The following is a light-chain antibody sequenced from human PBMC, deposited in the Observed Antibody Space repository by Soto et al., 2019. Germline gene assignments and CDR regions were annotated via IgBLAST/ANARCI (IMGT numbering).Light chain of an antibody. J-gene: IGKJ1*01. Sequence: AIQMTQSPSSLSASVGDRVTITCRASQDIRNDLGWYQQKPGKTPKLLIFAASCLQSGVPSRFSGSGSGTDFTLTISSLQPEDFATYYCLQDFNYPWTFGQGTKVEIE. V-gene: IGKV1-6*01. CDR1: QDIRND. CDR2: AAS. CDR3: LQDFNYPWT.